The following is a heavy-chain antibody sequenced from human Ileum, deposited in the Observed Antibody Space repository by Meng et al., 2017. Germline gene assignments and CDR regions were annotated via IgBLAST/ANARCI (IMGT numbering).Heavy chain of an antibody. Sequence: GGSLRLSCVVSGFTFRSYTMHWVRQAPGKGLEWVATLTYDGSNEYYADPVKVRFTISKDISKNTLFLQVNSLRAEDTAVYFCARTTTVTIQFYYYGMDVWGQGTTVTVSS. CDR3: ARTTTVTIQFYYYGMDV. J-gene: IGHJ6*02. CDR1: GFTFRSYT. V-gene: IGHV3-30*04. CDR2: LTYDGSNE. D-gene: IGHD4-17*01.